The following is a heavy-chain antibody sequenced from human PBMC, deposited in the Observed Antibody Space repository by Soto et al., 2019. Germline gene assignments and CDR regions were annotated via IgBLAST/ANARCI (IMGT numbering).Heavy chain of an antibody. CDR2: IYYSGST. J-gene: IGHJ6*02. CDR3: ARGPLVVVVGTTVDYYYGMDV. CDR1: GGSISSSSYY. V-gene: IGHV4-39*01. Sequence: PSETLSLTCTVSGGSISSSSYYWGWIRQPPGKGLEWIGSIYYSGSTYYNPSLKSRVTISVDTSKNQFSLKLSSVTAADTAVYFCARGPLVVVVGTTVDYYYGMDVWGQGTTVTVSS. D-gene: IGHD2-15*01.